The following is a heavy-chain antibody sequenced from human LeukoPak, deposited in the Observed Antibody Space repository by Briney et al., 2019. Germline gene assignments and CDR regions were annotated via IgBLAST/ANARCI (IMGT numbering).Heavy chain of an antibody. CDR1: GFTFGDYA. CDR2: MKSRTYGGTT. Sequence: GGSLRLSCTASGFTFGDYAMSWVRQAPGKGLEWVGFMKSRTYGGTTEYAASVKGRFTISRDDSISIAYLQMNSLKTEDTAVYYCAKDILDIWGQGTLVTVSS. CDR3: AKDILDI. V-gene: IGHV3-49*04. J-gene: IGHJ3*02.